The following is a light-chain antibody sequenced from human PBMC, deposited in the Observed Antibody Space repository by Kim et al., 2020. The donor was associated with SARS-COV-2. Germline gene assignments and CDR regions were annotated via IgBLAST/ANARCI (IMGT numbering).Light chain of an antibody. CDR2: GAS. CDR3: QQYNTWMFT. J-gene: IGKJ2*01. CDR1: QSVSSN. Sequence: EIVMTQSPATLSVSPGERATLSCRASQSVSSNLAWYQQKPGQAPRLLIYGASTRATGIPARFSGSGSGTEFTLTISSLQSEDFAVYYCQQYNTWMFTFGQGT. V-gene: IGKV3-15*01.